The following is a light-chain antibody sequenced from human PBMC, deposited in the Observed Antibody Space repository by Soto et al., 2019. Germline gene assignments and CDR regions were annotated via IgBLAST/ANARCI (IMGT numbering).Light chain of an antibody. CDR1: SSDVGGYNY. Sequence: VLTQPASVSGSPGQSITISCTGTSSDVGGYNYVSWYQQHPGKAPKLMIYEVSNRPSGVSNRFSGSKSGNTASLTISGLQAEDEADYYCSSYTSSSNYVFGTGTKVTVL. J-gene: IGLJ1*01. CDR3: SSYTSSSNYV. CDR2: EVS. V-gene: IGLV2-14*01.